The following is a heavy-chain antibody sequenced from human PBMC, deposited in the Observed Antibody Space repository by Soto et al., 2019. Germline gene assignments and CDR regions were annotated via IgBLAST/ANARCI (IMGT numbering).Heavy chain of an antibody. V-gene: IGHV1-3*01. CDR2: INAGNGNT. CDR3: ARDRDITRVRGVGY. Sequence: QVQLVQSGAEVKKPGASVKVSCKASGYTFTSYAMHWVRQAPGQRLEGMGWINAGNGNTKYSQKFQGRVTITRDTSASTAYMELSSLRSEDTAVYYCARDRDITRVRGVGYWGQGTLVTVSS. D-gene: IGHD3-10*01. J-gene: IGHJ4*02. CDR1: GYTFTSYA.